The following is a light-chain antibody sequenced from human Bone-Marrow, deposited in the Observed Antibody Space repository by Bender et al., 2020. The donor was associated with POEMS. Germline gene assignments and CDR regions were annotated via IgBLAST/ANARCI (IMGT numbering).Light chain of an antibody. CDR1: TSDIGGYNL. V-gene: IGLV2-23*01. J-gene: IGLJ1*01. CDR3: CSYAGSGSFV. CDR2: EGT. Sequence: QSALTQPASLSGSPGQSITISCTGTTSDIGGYNLVSWYQQHPGKAPKVLIYEGTQRPSGISYRFSGSRSGTTASLTISGLQAEDEADYYCCSYAGSGSFVFGTGTRLTVL.